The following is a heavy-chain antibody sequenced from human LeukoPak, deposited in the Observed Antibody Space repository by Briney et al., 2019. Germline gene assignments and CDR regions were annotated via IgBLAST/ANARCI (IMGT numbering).Heavy chain of an antibody. CDR1: GFTVSSNY. J-gene: IGHJ4*02. CDR2: IYSGGST. Sequence: PGGSLRLSCAASGFTVSSNYMSWVREAPGKGLEGVSVIYSGGSTYYADSVKGRFTISRHNSKNTLYLQMNSLRAEDTAVYYCARLLGRSGGRVFDYWGQGTLVTVSS. CDR3: ARLLGRSGGRVFDY. V-gene: IGHV3-53*04. D-gene: IGHD6-25*01.